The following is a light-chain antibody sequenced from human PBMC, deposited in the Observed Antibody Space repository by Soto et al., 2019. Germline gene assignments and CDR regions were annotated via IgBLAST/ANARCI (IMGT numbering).Light chain of an antibody. CDR2: DAS. V-gene: IGKV3-11*01. CDR3: QQRSNWPPSIT. CDR1: QSVSSY. Sequence: EIVLTQSPATLSLSPGERATLSCSASQSVSSYLAWYQQKPGQAPRLLIYDASNRATGIPARFSGSGSGTDFTLTISSLEPEDFAVYYCQQRSNWPPSITFGGGTKVEIK. J-gene: IGKJ4*01.